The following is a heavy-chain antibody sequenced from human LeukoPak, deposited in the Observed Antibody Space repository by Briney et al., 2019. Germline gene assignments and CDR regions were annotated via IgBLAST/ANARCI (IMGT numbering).Heavy chain of an antibody. Sequence: PGGSLRLSCAASGFTFSDYYMSWIRQAPGKGLEWVSYISSSGSTIYYADSVKGRFTISRDNAKNSLYLQMNSLRAEDTAVYYYARDQKSGGYEGMDVWGKGTTVTVSS. J-gene: IGHJ6*04. CDR3: ARDQKSGGYEGMDV. D-gene: IGHD3-10*01. V-gene: IGHV3-11*01. CDR1: GFTFSDYY. CDR2: ISSSGSTI.